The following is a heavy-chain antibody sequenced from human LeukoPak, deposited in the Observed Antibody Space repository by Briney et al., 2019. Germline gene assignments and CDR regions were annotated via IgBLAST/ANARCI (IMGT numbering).Heavy chain of an antibody. V-gene: IGHV3-30-3*01. CDR3: ARDHSSSWFDY. CDR2: ISYDGSNK. D-gene: IGHD6-13*01. CDR1: GFTFSHNW. J-gene: IGHJ4*02. Sequence: GGSLRPSCAASGFTFSHNWMNWVRQAPGKGLEWVAVISYDGSNKYYADSVKGRFTISRDNSKNTLYLQMNSLRAEDTAVYYCARDHSSSWFDYWGQGTLVTVSS.